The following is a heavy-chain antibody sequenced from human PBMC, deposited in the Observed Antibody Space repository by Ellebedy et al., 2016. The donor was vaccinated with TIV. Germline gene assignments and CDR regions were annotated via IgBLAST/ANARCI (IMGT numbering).Heavy chain of an antibody. V-gene: IGHV3-11*06. CDR3: ARERGVGAAPFDY. CDR1: GFTFSDYY. CDR2: IRSSSSYT. D-gene: IGHD1-26*01. Sequence: GESLKISCASSGFTFSDYYMSWIRQAPGKGLEWVSYIRSSSSYTKYADSVKGRFTISRDNTKNPMYLQMNSLRAEDTAVYYCARERGVGAAPFDYWGQGTLVTVSS. J-gene: IGHJ4*02.